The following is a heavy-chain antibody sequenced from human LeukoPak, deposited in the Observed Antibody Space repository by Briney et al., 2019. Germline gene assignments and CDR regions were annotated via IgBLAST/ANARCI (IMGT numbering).Heavy chain of an antibody. CDR2: IYSGGST. CDR1: GFTLRSNY. Sequence: SGGSLRLSCAASGFTLRSNYMSWVRQAPGKGLEWVSVIYSGGSTYYADSVKGRFTISRDNSKNTLYLQMNSLRAEDTAVYYCARYTGTVIGYWGQGTLVTVSS. D-gene: IGHD2-8*02. CDR3: ARYTGTVIGY. V-gene: IGHV3-66*01. J-gene: IGHJ4*02.